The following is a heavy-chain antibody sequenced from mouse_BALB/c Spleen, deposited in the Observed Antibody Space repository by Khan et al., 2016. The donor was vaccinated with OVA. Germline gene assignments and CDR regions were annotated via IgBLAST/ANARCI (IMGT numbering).Heavy chain of an antibody. CDR3: ARRGYDYGRGALFAY. CDR1: GFSLTNYS. Sequence: QVQLKQSGPGLVQPSQSLSITCTVSGFSLTNYSVHWVRQSPGKGLEWLGVIWSGGSTDYNAAFISRLTIRKDNSRSQVFFKMNSLQPNDTAIYYCARRGYDYGRGALFAYWGQGILVTVSA. D-gene: IGHD2-4*01. V-gene: IGHV2-2*02. CDR2: IWSGGST. J-gene: IGHJ3*01.